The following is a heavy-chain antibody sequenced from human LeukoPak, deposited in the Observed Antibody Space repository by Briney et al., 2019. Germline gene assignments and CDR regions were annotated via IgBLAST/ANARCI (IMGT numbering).Heavy chain of an antibody. CDR2: FYYSGST. Sequence: PSETLSLTCTVSGGPLSNYYWSWIRQPPGKGLEWIGYFYYSGSTNYNPALKSRVTISLDTSRNQFSLKLRSVTAADTAVYYCARSRSSSWYWFDPWGQGTLVTVSS. J-gene: IGHJ5*02. CDR3: ARSRSSSWYWFDP. CDR1: GGPLSNYY. D-gene: IGHD6-13*01. V-gene: IGHV4-59*08.